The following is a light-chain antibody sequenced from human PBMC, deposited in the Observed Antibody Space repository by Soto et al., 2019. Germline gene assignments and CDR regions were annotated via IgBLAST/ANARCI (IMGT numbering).Light chain of an antibody. CDR3: QQRSNWPLT. V-gene: IGKV3-11*01. Sequence: EIVLTQSPATLSLSPGETATLSCRASQSVSSYLAWYQQKPGQAPRLLIYDASNRATGIPARFSGSGSGTDFTLTISSLEPEDFAVYYCQQRSNWPLTFGGGTKVEIE. CDR2: DAS. J-gene: IGKJ4*01. CDR1: QSVSSY.